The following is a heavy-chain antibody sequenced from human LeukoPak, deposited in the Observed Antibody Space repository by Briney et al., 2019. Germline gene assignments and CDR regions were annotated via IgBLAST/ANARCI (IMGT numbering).Heavy chain of an antibody. D-gene: IGHD4-17*01. Sequence: SETLSLTCAVFGGSFSGRYWSWVRQPPGEGLEWIGQIHHSGGTSYDSSLRSRVTMSVDTSKNQFSLKLSSVTAADTAVYYCAQHGEFYFDIWGRGTLVTVSS. V-gene: IGHV4-34*01. J-gene: IGHJ2*01. CDR2: IHHSGGT. CDR3: AQHGEFYFDI. CDR1: GGSFSGRY.